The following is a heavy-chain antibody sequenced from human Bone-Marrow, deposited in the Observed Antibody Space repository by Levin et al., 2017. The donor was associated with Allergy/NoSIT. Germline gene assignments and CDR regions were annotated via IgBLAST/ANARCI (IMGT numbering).Heavy chain of an antibody. CDR1: GGSFARTTYY. CDR3: ARDPEPYFSKDGDL. CDR2: IHYRGST. J-gene: IGHJ5*02. D-gene: IGHD2-15*01. V-gene: IGHV4-39*07. Sequence: PGGSLRLSCSVSGGSFARTTYYWGWVRQSPGTGLEWIAHIHYRGSTYYKSSLRSRVTMSVDTFKNQFSLKLSSVTAADTAVYYCARDPEPYFSKDGDLWGQGILVTVSS.